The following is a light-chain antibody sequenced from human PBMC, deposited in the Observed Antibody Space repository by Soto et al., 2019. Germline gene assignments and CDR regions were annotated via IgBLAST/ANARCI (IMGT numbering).Light chain of an antibody. Sequence: QSVLTQPPSVSGAPGQRVTISCTGSGSNIGAGYDVHWYQQLPGIAPKLLIFANSNRPSGVPDRFSGSTSGTSASLAITGLQAEDEADYYCQSWDSSLSGSVFGGGTQLTVL. J-gene: IGLJ2*01. CDR3: QSWDSSLSGSV. CDR2: ANS. V-gene: IGLV1-40*01. CDR1: GSNIGAGYD.